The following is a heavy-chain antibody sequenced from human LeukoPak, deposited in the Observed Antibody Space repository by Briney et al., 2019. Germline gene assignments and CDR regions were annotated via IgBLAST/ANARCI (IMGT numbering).Heavy chain of an antibody. CDR3: ARGDNYGNYEFFDY. CDR1: GGSISSGGYY. V-gene: IGHV4-31*03. CDR2: IYYGGSA. D-gene: IGHD4-11*01. Sequence: SETLSLTCTVSGGSISSGGYYWSWIRQHPGKGLEWIGYIYYGGSAYYNPSLKSRVTISVDTSKNQLSLRLSSVTAADTAVYYCARGDNYGNYEFFDYWGQGTLVTVSS. J-gene: IGHJ4*02.